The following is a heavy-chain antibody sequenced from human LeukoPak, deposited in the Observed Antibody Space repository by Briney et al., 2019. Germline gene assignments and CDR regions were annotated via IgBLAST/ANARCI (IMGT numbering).Heavy chain of an antibody. CDR2: ISWNSGSI. CDR3: AKGLYSSSFFDY. V-gene: IGHV3-9*01. D-gene: IGHD6-6*01. Sequence: QTGGSLRLSCAASGFTFTNAWMSWVRQAPGKGLEWVSGISWNSGSIGYADSVKGRFTISRDNAKNSLYLQMNSLRAEDTALYYCAKGLYSSSFFDYWGQGTLVTVSS. J-gene: IGHJ4*02. CDR1: GFTFTNAW.